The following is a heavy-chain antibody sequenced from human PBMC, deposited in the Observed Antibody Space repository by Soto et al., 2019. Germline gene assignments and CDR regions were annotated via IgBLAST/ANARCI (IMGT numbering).Heavy chain of an antibody. CDR2: INAGNGNT. J-gene: IGHJ5*02. V-gene: IGHV1-3*01. Sequence: ASVKVSCKASGYTFTSYDINWVRQATGQRLEWMGWINAGNGNTKYSQKFQGRVTITRDTSASTAYMELSSLRSEDTAVYYCARGDLWFGEFQPNWFDPWGQGTLVTVSS. CDR1: GYTFTSYD. CDR3: ARGDLWFGEFQPNWFDP. D-gene: IGHD3-10*01.